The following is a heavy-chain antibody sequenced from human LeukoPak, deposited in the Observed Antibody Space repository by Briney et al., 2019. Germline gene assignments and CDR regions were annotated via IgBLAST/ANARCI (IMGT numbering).Heavy chain of an antibody. D-gene: IGHD1-26*01. CDR3: AKGRGWEASYYYYYMDV. CDR2: IRYDGSNK. Sequence: SCKASGYTFTGYYMHWVRQAPGKELEWVAFIRYDGSNKYYTDSVKGRFTISRDNSKNTLYLQMNSLRAEDTAVYYCAKGRGWEASYYYYYMDVWGKGTTVTISS. J-gene: IGHJ6*03. CDR1: GYTFTGYY. V-gene: IGHV3-30*02.